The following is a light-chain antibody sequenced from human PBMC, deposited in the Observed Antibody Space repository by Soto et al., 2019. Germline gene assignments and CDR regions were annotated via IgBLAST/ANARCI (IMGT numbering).Light chain of an antibody. CDR2: DNN. Sequence: QSVLTQPPSASGTPGQRGTISCSGSNFNIGRNGVTWYQQLPGTAPKLLIYDNNQWPSGVPDRFSGSKSGTSASLAISGLQSADEADYHCAVWDDNLNAWVFGGGTKVTVL. V-gene: IGLV1-44*01. CDR3: AVWDDNLNAWV. J-gene: IGLJ3*02. CDR1: NFNIGRNG.